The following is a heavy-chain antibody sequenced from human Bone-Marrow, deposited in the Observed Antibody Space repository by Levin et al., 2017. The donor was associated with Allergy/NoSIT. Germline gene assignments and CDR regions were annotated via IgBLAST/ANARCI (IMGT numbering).Heavy chain of an antibody. D-gene: IGHD6-13*01. V-gene: IGHV3-21*01. CDR3: ASLGIAADVFLMGDI. Sequence: PGGSLRLSCAASGFTFSSYSMNWVRQAPGKGLEWVSSISTSGSYIYYADSVKGRFTISRDNAESSLFLQMNSLRADDTAVYYCASLGIAADVFLMGDIWGQGTMVTVSS. CDR2: ISTSGSYI. CDR1: GFTFSSYS. J-gene: IGHJ3*02.